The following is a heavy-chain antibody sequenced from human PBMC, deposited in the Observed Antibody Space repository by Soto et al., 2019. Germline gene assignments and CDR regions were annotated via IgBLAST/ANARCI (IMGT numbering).Heavy chain of an antibody. Sequence: GGSLRLSCAASGFTFSSFWMHWVRQAPGKGLVWVSRINSDGSSTTYAGSVKGRFTISRDNAKNTLYLQMNSLRAEDTAVYYCARGDFWSGYNGGNDYWGQGTLVTVSS. V-gene: IGHV3-74*01. CDR2: INSDGSST. D-gene: IGHD3-3*01. CDR1: GFTFSSFW. CDR3: ARGDFWSGYNGGNDY. J-gene: IGHJ4*02.